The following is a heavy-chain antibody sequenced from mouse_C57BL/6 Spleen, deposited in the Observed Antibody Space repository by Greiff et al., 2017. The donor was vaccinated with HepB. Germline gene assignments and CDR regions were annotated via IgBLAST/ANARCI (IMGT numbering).Heavy chain of an antibody. V-gene: IGHV1-15*01. D-gene: IGHD2-5*01. CDR2: IDPATGGT. Sequence: QVQLQQSGAELVRPGASVTLSCKASGYTFTGSEMHWVKQTPVHGLEWIGAIDPATGGTAYNQKFKGKAILTADKSSSTAYMELSSLTSEDSAVYDGTRWDSNQSYAMDYWGQGTSVTVSS. CDR1: GYTFTGSE. CDR3: TRWDSNQSYAMDY. J-gene: IGHJ4*01.